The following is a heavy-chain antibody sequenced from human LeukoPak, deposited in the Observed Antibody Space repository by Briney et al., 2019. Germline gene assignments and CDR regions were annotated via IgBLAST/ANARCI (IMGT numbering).Heavy chain of an antibody. CDR1: GFTFSSYS. V-gene: IGHV3-21*04. Sequence: PGGSLRLSCAASGFTFSSYSMNWVRQAPGKGLEWVSSISNDGKYIYYADSVKGRFTISRDNAKSSLYLQMNSLRAEDTAVYYCARLYGSGSYYNVLIDYWGQGTLVTASS. D-gene: IGHD3-10*01. CDR3: ARLYGSGSYYNVLIDY. J-gene: IGHJ4*02. CDR2: ISNDGKYI.